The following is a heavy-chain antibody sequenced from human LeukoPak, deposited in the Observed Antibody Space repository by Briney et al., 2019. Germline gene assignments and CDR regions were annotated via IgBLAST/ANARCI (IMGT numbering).Heavy chain of an antibody. J-gene: IGHJ4*02. CDR2: TYYSGST. Sequence: PSETLSLTCSVSGGSITSYHWSWIRQPPGKVREWVGYTYYSGSTNYNPSLKSRVTIAVDTSKNQFSLKLSSVTAADTAVYYCARGGIAAAALVHLDYWGQGTLVTVSS. V-gene: IGHV4-59*01. D-gene: IGHD6-13*01. CDR1: GGSITSYH. CDR3: ARGGIAAAALVHLDY.